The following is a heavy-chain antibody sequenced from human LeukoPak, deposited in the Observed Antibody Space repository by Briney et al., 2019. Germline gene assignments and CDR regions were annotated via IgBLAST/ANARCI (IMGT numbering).Heavy chain of an antibody. CDR1: GFTFSSYA. J-gene: IGHJ4*02. CDR2: ISGSGGST. CDR3: AGYYGGNLPFDY. Sequence: GRSLRLSCAASGFTFSSYAMSWVRHAPGKGLGWDSAISGSGGSTYYADSVKGRFTISRDNSKNTLYLQMNSLRAEDTAVYYCAGYYGGNLPFDYWGQGTLVTVSS. V-gene: IGHV3-23*01. D-gene: IGHD4-23*01.